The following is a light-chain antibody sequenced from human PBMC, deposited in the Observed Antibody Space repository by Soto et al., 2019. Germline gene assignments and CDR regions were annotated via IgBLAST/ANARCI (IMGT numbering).Light chain of an antibody. V-gene: IGKV3-11*01. CDR1: QYVGTR. J-gene: IGKJ4*01. CDR3: QQRRYGLT. Sequence: EIVLTQSPATLSSSPGETATLSCRASQYVGTRLAWYQHKPGQAPRLLIHDASNRATGIPARFSGSGSGTDFTLTISSLEPEDFAVYYCQQRRYGLTFGGGTKVDI. CDR2: DAS.